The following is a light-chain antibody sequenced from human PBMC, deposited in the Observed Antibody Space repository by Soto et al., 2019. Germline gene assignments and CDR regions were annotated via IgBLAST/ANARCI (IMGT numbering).Light chain of an antibody. CDR2: TAA. V-gene: IGKV1-39*01. J-gene: IGKJ4*01. Sequence: DIQMTQSPSSLTASVGDRVTITCRASQTMSNYLNWYQQKSGQAPKLLIYTAASLQSGVPSRFSGSGSGTDFTLTITTLQPEDFATYYCQQSYSAPTTFGGGTKVDIK. CDR1: QTMSNY. CDR3: QQSYSAPTT.